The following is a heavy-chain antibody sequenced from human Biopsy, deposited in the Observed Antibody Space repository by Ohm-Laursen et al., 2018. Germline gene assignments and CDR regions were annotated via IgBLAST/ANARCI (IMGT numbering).Heavy chain of an antibody. V-gene: IGHV1-69*01. CDR2: IIPLFGTT. CDR3: ARDALGGGSYRFFY. Sequence: SSVKVSCKTSGGTFSDYAISWLRQAPGQGLEWMGGIIPLFGTTNYVQKFQGRVTITADESTSTAYMELSSLRSDDTAVYYCARDALGGGSYRFFYWGQGSLVTVSS. D-gene: IGHD1-26*01. J-gene: IGHJ1*01. CDR1: GGTFSDYA.